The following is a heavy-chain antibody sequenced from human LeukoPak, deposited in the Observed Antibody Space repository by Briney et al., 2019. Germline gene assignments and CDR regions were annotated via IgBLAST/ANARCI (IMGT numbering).Heavy chain of an antibody. Sequence: GASVRISCKASGYTFTSDYIHWVRQVPGQGLEWMGIINPAGGTTSFGQKFQGRITMTRDMPTRTVYMDLSSLRSDDTAVYYCAKGGPVIYGFWSPYYDDRIDPWGQGTPVIVSS. CDR3: AKGGPVIYGFWSPYYDDRIDP. D-gene: IGHD3-3*01. CDR1: GYTFTSDY. V-gene: IGHV1-46*01. J-gene: IGHJ5*02. CDR2: INPAGGTT.